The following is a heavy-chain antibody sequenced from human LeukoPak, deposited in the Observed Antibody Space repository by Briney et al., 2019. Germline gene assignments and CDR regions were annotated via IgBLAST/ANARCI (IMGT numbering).Heavy chain of an antibody. CDR1: GFTFSGYS. CDR2: FGTRSTSI. Sequence: PGGSLRLSCTASGFTFSGYSMNWIRQAPGKGLEWVSSFGTRSTSIYHAGSVKGRFAISRDNAKNSLYLQMNSLRAEDTAVYYCARAGGSTVSHSDYWGQGTLVTVSS. V-gene: IGHV3-21*01. CDR3: ARAGGSTVSHSDY. D-gene: IGHD4-17*01. J-gene: IGHJ4*02.